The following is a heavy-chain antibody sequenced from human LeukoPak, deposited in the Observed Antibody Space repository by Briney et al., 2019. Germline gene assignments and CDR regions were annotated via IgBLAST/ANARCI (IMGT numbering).Heavy chain of an antibody. CDR3: ARGGLEGAVNGWFDP. CDR2: TDYIART. Sequence: SSETLSLTCNVSGVSISSSRDYWGRIRQPPGRGLEWIVYTDYIARTFYNPSVKSRVTISIVKSKNQFPLSVTSVTAADTAVYYCARGGLEGAVNGWFDPWGQGTLVTVSS. D-gene: IGHD6-19*01. V-gene: IGHV4-39*06. J-gene: IGHJ5*02. CDR1: GVSISSSRDY.